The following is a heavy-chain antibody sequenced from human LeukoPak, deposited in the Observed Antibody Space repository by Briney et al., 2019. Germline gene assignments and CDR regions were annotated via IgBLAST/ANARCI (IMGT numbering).Heavy chain of an antibody. V-gene: IGHV1-2*02. CDR1: GYTFTDYY. D-gene: IGHD2-2*02. CDR2: INPNTGAT. CDR3: AKDGGWDCSSTSCYMVLNYYYYGMDV. Sequence: ASVKVSCKASGYTFTDYYLHWVRQAPGQGLEWMGWINPNTGATDYAQKFQGSVTMTRDRSIKTVYMELSRLRSDDTAVYYCAKDGGWDCSSTSCYMVLNYYYYGMDVWGQGTTVTVSS. J-gene: IGHJ6*02.